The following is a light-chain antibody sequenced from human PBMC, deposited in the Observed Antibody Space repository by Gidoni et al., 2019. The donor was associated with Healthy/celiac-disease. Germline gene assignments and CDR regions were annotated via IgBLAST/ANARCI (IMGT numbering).Light chain of an antibody. CDR3: QQSQGTPWT. J-gene: IGKJ1*01. CDR1: QSLDRF. V-gene: IGKV1-39*01. CDR2: AAS. Sequence: DVQMTQSPSSLSATVGDRVTITCRASQSLDRFLNWYQQIPGKAPKLLIYAASTLQSGVPSRFSGSGSGTQFTLTITSLHPEDSATYFCQQSQGTPWTFGQGTKVKSN.